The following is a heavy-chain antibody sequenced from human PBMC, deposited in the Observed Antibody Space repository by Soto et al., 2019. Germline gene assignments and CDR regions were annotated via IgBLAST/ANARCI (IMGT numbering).Heavy chain of an antibody. J-gene: IGHJ4*02. CDR2: INAGNGNT. CDR3: ARDVMSDY. Sequence: QVQLVQSGAEEKKPGASVKVSCKASGYTFTSYAMHWVRQAPGQRLEWMGWINAGNGNTKYSQKFQGRATITRDTPAITAYMELSSLRSEDTAVYYCARDVMSDYWGQGTLVTVSS. CDR1: GYTFTSYA. V-gene: IGHV1-3*05. D-gene: IGHD2-8*01.